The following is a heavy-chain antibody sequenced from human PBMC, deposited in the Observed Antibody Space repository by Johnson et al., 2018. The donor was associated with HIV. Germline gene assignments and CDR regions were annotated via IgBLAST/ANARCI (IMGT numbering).Heavy chain of an antibody. V-gene: IGHV3-33*01. CDR1: GFTFSSYG. D-gene: IGHD3-22*01. J-gene: IGHJ3*02. CDR3: ARGVGSSGYYYTRVFDI. Sequence: VQLVESGGGVVQPGRSLRLSCAASGFTFSSYGMHWVRQAPGKGLEWVAVIWYAGSNKYYADSVKGRFTIFRDNSENTLYLQMNSLRAEDTAVYYCARGVGSSGYYYTRVFDIWGQGTMVTVSS. CDR2: IWYAGSNK.